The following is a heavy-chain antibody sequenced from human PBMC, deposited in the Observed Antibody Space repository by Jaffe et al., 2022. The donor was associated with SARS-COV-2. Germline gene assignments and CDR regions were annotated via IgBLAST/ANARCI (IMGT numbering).Heavy chain of an antibody. J-gene: IGHJ3*02. CDR2: ITGGGAVT. D-gene: IGHD6-19*01. CDR1: GFAFDNYA. CDR3: ARDQGKQWPWSFDI. Sequence: EVQLVESGGGLGQPGGSLRLSCATSGFAFDNYAMTWVRQAPGKGLQWVSAITGGGAVTYSADSVKGRFTISRDNSKNTLYLQMNNLRVEDTALYYCARDQGKQWPWSFDIWGQGTMVTVSS. V-gene: IGHV3-23*04.